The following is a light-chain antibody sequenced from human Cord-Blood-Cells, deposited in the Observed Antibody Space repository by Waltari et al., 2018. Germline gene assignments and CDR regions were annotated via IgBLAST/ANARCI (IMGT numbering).Light chain of an antibody. Sequence: EIVLTQSPGTLSLSPGERATLSCRASQSVSSSYLAWYQQKPGQAPRLLIYGASSRATGIPGRFSCSGSGTDFTLTISRLEPEDFAVYYCQQYGSSQYTFGQGTKLEIK. CDR3: QQYGSSQYT. V-gene: IGKV3-20*01. CDR1: QSVSSSY. J-gene: IGKJ2*01. CDR2: GAS.